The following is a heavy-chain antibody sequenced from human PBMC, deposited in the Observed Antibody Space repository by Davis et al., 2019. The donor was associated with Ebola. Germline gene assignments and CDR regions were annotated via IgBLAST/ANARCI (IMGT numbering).Heavy chain of an antibody. J-gene: IGHJ4*02. CDR1: GGSMSISGYY. D-gene: IGHD3-22*01. CDR3: GRHSHNSGFDY. Sequence: MPGGSLRLSCTVSGGSMSISGYYRTWLRQPPGKGPQWIGRIHYSGTTYYNPSLKSRVTISVDTSKSQFSLKLNSVTGADPAVYYCGRHSHNSGFDYWGQGPLVTVSS. CDR2: IHYSGTT. V-gene: IGHV4-39*01.